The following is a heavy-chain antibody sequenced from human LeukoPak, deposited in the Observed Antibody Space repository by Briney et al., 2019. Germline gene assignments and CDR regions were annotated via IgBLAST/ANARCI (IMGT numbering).Heavy chain of an antibody. CDR3: AKDCFRSGSFHFDY. Sequence: GGFLRPSCAASGFTFSSYGMHWVRQAPGKGLEWVAVIWYDGSNKYYADSVKGRFTISRDNSKNTLYLQMNSLRAEDTAVYYCAKDCFRSGSFHFDYWGQGTLVTVSS. CDR1: GFTFSSYG. V-gene: IGHV3-33*06. J-gene: IGHJ4*02. D-gene: IGHD1-26*01. CDR2: IWYDGSNK.